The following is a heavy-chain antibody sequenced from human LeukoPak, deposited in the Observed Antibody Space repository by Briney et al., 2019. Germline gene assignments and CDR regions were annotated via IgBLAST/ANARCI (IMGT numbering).Heavy chain of an antibody. CDR1: GYSFTSYW. Sequence: GESLKISCKGSGYSFTSYWIGWVRQMPGKGLEWMGIMYPGDSDTRYSPSFQGQVTISADKSISTAYLQWSSLKASDTAMYYCARQGWGNYYGSGSYSCPDYWGQGTLVTVSS. V-gene: IGHV5-51*01. CDR2: MYPGDSDT. CDR3: ARQGWGNYYGSGSYSCPDY. D-gene: IGHD3-10*01. J-gene: IGHJ4*02.